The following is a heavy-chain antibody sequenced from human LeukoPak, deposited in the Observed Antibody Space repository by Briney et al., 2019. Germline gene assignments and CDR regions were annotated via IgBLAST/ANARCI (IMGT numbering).Heavy chain of an antibody. Sequence: PSETLSLTCAVYGGSFSGYYWSWIRQPPGKGLEWIGEINHSGSTNYNPSLKSRVTISVDTSKNQFSLKLSSVTAADTAVYYCARDGVEWLSDGAYYYYMDVWGKGTTVTVSS. CDR2: INHSGST. V-gene: IGHV4-34*01. CDR1: GGSFSGYY. CDR3: ARDGVEWLSDGAYYYYMDV. J-gene: IGHJ6*03. D-gene: IGHD3-3*01.